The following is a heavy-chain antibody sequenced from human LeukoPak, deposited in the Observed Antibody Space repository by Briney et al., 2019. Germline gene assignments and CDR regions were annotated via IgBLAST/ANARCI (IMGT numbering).Heavy chain of an antibody. CDR2: IFYSGTT. CDR3: ARIGIPAASGPFDY. J-gene: IGHJ4*02. V-gene: IGHV4-39*07. Sequence: PSETLSLTCTVSGGSISSSSYSWGWIRQPPGKGLEWIGSIFYSGTTYYNWSLKSRVTISVDTSKNQFSLKLTSVTAADTAVYYCARIGIPAASGPFDYWGQGSLVTVST. D-gene: IGHD1-26*01. CDR1: GGSISSSSYS.